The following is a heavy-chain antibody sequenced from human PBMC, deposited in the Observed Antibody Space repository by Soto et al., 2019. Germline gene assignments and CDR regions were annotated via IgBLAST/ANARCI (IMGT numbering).Heavy chain of an antibody. CDR2: IYSTGTT. Sequence: QVQLQESGPGLVQPSETLSLTCTVSGGSITNYFWSWIRQPPGRGLEWIGYIYSTGTTNYNPSLKSRVTISVDTSKNQFSLRLSSVTAADTAMYYCARQPIVVPVGMQNAFDIWGQGTLISVSS. D-gene: IGHD2-2*01. V-gene: IGHV4-59*08. J-gene: IGHJ3*02. CDR3: ARQPIVVPVGMQNAFDI. CDR1: GGSITNYF.